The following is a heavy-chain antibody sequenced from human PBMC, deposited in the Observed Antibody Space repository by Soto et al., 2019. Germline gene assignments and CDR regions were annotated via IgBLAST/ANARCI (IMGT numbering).Heavy chain of an antibody. CDR3: ARVPLYYDILPGYYRPDYYGMDV. CDR1: GFTFSSYS. J-gene: IGHJ6*02. V-gene: IGHV3-21*01. D-gene: IGHD3-9*01. Sequence: AGGSLRLSCAASGFTFSSYSMNWVRQAPGKGLEWVSSISSSSSYIYYADSVKGRFTISRDNAKNSLYLQMNSLRAEDTAVYYCARVPLYYDILPGYYRPDYYGMDVWGPVTTVTVS. CDR2: ISSSSSYI.